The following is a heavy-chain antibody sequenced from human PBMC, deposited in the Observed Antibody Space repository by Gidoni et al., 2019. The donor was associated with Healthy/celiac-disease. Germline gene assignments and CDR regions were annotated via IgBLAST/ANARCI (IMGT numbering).Heavy chain of an antibody. CDR2: INPSGGST. CDR3: ARDRRDIVVVPAAPGDY. CDR1: GYTFTSYY. Sequence: QVQLVQSGAEVKKPGASVKVSCKASGYTFTSYYMHWVRQAPGQGLEWMGIINPSGGSTSYAQKFQGRVTMTRDTSTSTVYMELSSLRSEDTAVYYCARDRRDIVVVPAAPGDYWGQGTLVTVSS. V-gene: IGHV1-46*01. D-gene: IGHD2-2*01. J-gene: IGHJ4*02.